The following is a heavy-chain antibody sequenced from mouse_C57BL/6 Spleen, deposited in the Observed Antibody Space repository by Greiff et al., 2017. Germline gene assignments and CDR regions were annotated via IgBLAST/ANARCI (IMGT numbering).Heavy chain of an antibody. CDR3: ASITTVVEGDYYAMDY. Sequence: QVHVKQPGAELVMPGASVKLSCKASGYTFTSYWMHWVKQRPGQGLEWIGEIDPSDSYTNYNQKFKGKSTLTVDKSSSTAYMQLSSLTSEDSAVYYCASITTVVEGDYYAMDYWGQGTSVTVSS. CDR2: IDPSDSYT. J-gene: IGHJ4*01. V-gene: IGHV1-69*01. D-gene: IGHD1-1*01. CDR1: GYTFTSYW.